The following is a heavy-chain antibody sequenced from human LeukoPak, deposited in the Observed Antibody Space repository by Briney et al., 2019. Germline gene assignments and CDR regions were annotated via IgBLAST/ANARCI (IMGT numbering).Heavy chain of an antibody. J-gene: IGHJ6*02. CDR1: GFTFSSYA. CDR2: ISYDGSNK. D-gene: IGHD1-26*01. CDR3: ARLGMSRPPYYYYGMDV. V-gene: IGHV3-30-3*01. Sequence: GGSLRLSCAASGFTFSSYAMHWVRQAPGKGLEWVAVISYDGSNKYYADSVKGRSTISRDNSKNTLYLQMNSLRAEDTAVYYCARLGMSRPPYYYYGMDVWGQGTTVTVSS.